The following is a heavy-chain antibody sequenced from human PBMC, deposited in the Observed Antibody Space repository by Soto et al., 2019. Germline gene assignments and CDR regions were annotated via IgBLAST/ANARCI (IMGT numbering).Heavy chain of an antibody. D-gene: IGHD3-9*01. CDR1: GGSISSYY. CDR2: IYYSGST. J-gene: IGHJ6*03. CDR3: ARSSSLTGYYYYYYYMDV. V-gene: IGHV4-59*01. Sequence: SETLSLTCTVSGGSISSYYWSWIRQPPGKGPEWIGYIYYSGSTNYNPSLKSRVTISVDTSKNQFSLKLSSVTAADTAVYYCARSSSLTGYYYYYYYMDVWGKGTTVTVSS.